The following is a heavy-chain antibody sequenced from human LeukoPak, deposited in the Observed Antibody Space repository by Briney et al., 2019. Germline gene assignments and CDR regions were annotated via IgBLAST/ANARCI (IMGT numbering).Heavy chain of an antibody. CDR1: GGSISSSTYY. D-gene: IGHD1-26*01. CDR3: ASLQNIVGATPLPDY. CDR2: IYYSGTT. V-gene: IGHV4-39*07. J-gene: IGHJ4*02. Sequence: SETLSLTCTVSGGSISSSTYYWGWIRQPPGKGLEWIGTIYYSGTTYYNPSLKSRVTISIDTSTNQFSLKLNSVTAADTAVYYCASLQNIVGATPLPDYWGQGTLVTVSS.